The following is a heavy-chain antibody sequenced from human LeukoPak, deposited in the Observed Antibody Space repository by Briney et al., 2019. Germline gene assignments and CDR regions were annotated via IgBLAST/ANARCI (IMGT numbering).Heavy chain of an antibody. V-gene: IGHV3-23*01. Sequence: GESLKISCAASGFMFSGYAMNWVRQAPGKGLGCVSTISFSGFRTYYADSVAGRFTTSRDNSKNTVYLQMSGLRAEDTAVHYCARVTEYCSGGSCYTGDHWGQGTLVTVSS. CDR1: GFMFSGYA. CDR3: ARVTEYCSGGSCYTGDH. J-gene: IGHJ4*02. CDR2: ISFSGFRT. D-gene: IGHD2-15*01.